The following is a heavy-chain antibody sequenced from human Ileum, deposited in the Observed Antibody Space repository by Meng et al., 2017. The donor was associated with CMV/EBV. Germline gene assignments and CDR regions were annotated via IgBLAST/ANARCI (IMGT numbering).Heavy chain of an antibody. V-gene: IGHV3-74*01. Sequence: GESLKISCLASGFRFRGHWMHWVRQVPGKGLEWVSDINDDGSATAYADSVKGRFTNSRDNAKNTLYLQMDRLRVEDTAVYYCVRDVGQQGEGNNWYKWYDPWGQGTQVTGAS. D-gene: IGHD1-1*01. J-gene: IGHJ5*02. CDR1: GFRFRGHW. CDR2: INDDGSAT. CDR3: VRDVGQQGEGNNWYKWYDP.